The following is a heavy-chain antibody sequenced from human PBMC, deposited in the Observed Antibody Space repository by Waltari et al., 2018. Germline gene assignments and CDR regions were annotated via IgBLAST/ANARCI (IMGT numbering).Heavy chain of an antibody. J-gene: IGHJ4*02. CDR3: ARRGYGGNNLDY. CDR1: GYSISSGYY. CDR2: IYHSGGT. D-gene: IGHD2-15*01. V-gene: IGHV4-38-2*01. Sequence: QVQLQESGPGLVKPSETLSLTCAVSGYSISSGYYWGWIRQPPGKGLEWIGSIYHSGGTYYNPSLKIRVTISVDTSKNQFSLKLSAVTAADTAVYYCARRGYGGNNLDYWGQGTLVTVSS.